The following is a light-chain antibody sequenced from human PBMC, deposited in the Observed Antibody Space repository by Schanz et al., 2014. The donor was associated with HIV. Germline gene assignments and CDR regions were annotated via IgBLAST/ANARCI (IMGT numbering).Light chain of an antibody. CDR3: SSYTTSSTLV. Sequence: QSALTQPPSASGSRGQSVTISCTGTSSDVGHYDYVSWYQQHPGQAPKLLIYDVTYRPSGISNRFSGSKSGYTASLTISGLQAEDEADYYCSSYTTSSTLVFGGGTKLTVL. CDR2: DVT. V-gene: IGLV2-14*03. J-gene: IGLJ2*01. CDR1: SSDVGHYDY.